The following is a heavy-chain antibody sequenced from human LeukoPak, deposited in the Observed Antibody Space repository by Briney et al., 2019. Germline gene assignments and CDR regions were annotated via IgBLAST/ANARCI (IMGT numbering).Heavy chain of an antibody. CDR1: GGSISSSNW. D-gene: IGHD3-10*01. CDR2: IYHSGST. Sequence: SEALSVTCAVSGGSISSSNWWGGVRQPQGKGLEWIGEIYHSGSTNYNPSLKSRVTISVDKSKNQFSLKLSSVTAADTAVYYCARVPYYGTGDYGMDVWGKGTTVTVSS. CDR3: ARVPYYGTGDYGMDV. V-gene: IGHV4-4*02. J-gene: IGHJ6*04.